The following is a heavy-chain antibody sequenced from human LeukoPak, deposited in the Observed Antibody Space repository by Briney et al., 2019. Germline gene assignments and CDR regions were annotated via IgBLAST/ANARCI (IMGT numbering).Heavy chain of an antibody. CDR2: ISNDGSST. J-gene: IGHJ4*02. D-gene: IGHD6-19*01. Sequence: PGGSLRLSCAASGFTFSSYSMNWVRQAPGEGLVWVSRISNDGSSTSYADSVKGRFTTSRDNAKNTLYLQMNRLRAEDTAVYYCAREGSSGWYAGYWGQGTLVTVSS. V-gene: IGHV3-74*01. CDR3: AREGSSGWYAGY. CDR1: GFTFSSYS.